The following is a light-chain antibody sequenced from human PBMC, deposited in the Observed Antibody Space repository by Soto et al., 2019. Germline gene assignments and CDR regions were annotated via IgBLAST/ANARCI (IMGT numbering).Light chain of an antibody. CDR3: SSYTATTVV. CDR1: SSDVGDYNY. V-gene: IGLV2-14*03. CDR2: DVS. Sequence: QSALTQPASVSGSPGQSISISCTGTSSDVGDYNYVSWYQQHPDKAPKLMIYDVSDRPSGVSDRFSGSKSGSSASLTISGLQAEDEADYYCSSYTATTVVFGGGTKLTVL. J-gene: IGLJ2*01.